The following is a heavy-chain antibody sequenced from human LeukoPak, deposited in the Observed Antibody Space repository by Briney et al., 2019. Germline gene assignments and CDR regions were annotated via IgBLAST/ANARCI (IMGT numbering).Heavy chain of an antibody. CDR3: ARGYGGQDYFDY. Sequence: GESLRLSCSASGFTFSTYAMHWVRRAPGKGLEWVAVVSYDGGNKDYADSVKGRFTISRDNSKNTLYLQMNSLSTEDTAVYYCARGYGGQDYFDYWGQGTLVTVSS. D-gene: IGHD4-23*01. CDR1: GFTFSTYA. CDR2: VSYDGGNK. V-gene: IGHV3-30-3*01. J-gene: IGHJ4*02.